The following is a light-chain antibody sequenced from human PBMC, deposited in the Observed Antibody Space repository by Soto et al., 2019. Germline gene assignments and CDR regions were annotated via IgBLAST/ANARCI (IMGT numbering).Light chain of an antibody. J-gene: IGLJ2*01. CDR3: SSSTSTSTLMI. Sequence: QSVLTQPASVSGSPGQSITISCTGTSCDVGRYKFVSWYQQYPGKAPRLMMYEVSNRPSGVSNRFSGSKSGNTASLTISGLQTEDEAIYYCSSSTSTSTLMIFGGGTKLTVL. CDR2: EVS. V-gene: IGLV2-14*01. CDR1: SCDVGRYKF.